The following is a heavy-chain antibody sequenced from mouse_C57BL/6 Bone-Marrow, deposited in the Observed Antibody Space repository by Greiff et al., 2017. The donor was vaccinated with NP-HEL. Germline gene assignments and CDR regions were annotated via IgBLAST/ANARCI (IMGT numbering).Heavy chain of an antibody. CDR1: GFTFSDYG. V-gene: IGHV5-15*01. CDR3: ARQGVYYYGSSYPYWYFDV. J-gene: IGHJ1*03. Sequence: EVKLMESGGGLVQPGGSLKLSCAASGFTFSDYGMAWVRQAPRKGPEWVAFISNLAYSIYYADTVTGRFTISRENAKNTLYLEMSSLRSEDTAMYYCARQGVYYYGSSYPYWYFDVWGTGTTVTVSS. CDR2: ISNLAYSI. D-gene: IGHD1-1*01.